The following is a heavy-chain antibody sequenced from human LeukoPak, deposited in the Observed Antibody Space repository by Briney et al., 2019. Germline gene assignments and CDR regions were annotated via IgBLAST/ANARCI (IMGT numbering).Heavy chain of an antibody. CDR3: ARYHYYDSSGDAFDI. D-gene: IGHD3-22*01. CDR1: GYTFTGYY. Sequence: ASVKVSCKASGYTFTGYYMHWVRQAPGQGLEWMGWINPNSGGTNYAQKFQGRVTMTRDTSISTAYMELSRLRSDDTAVYYCARYHYYDSSGDAFDIWGQGTMVTVSS. V-gene: IGHV1-2*02. CDR2: INPNSGGT. J-gene: IGHJ3*02.